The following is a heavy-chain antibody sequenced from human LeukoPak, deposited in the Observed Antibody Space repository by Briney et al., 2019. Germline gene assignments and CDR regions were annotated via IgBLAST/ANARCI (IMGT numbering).Heavy chain of an antibody. Sequence: GGSLRLSCAASGFAFSTYAMSWVRQAPGKGLEWVSSISGSGRTSYYADSVKGRVTISRGNSKNTLYLQMTSLRAEDTAVYYCAKDSVITDTAMVLDAFDIWGQGTMVTVSS. V-gene: IGHV3-23*01. CDR3: AKDSVITDTAMVLDAFDI. CDR1: GFAFSTYA. J-gene: IGHJ3*02. CDR2: ISGSGRTS. D-gene: IGHD5-18*01.